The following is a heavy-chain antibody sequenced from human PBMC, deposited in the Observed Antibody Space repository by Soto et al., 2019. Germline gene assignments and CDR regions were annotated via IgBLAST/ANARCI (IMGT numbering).Heavy chain of an antibody. J-gene: IGHJ6*02. CDR2: INHSGST. Sequence: SETLSLTCSVSGRAFSGYYWSWIRQPPGKGLEWIGEINHSGSTNYNPSLKSRVTISVDTSKNQFSLKLSSVTAADTAVYYCARGYYYGSGSDPTAYYYGMDVWGQGTTVT. CDR1: GRAFSGYY. D-gene: IGHD3-10*01. V-gene: IGHV4-34*01. CDR3: ARGYYYGSGSDPTAYYYGMDV.